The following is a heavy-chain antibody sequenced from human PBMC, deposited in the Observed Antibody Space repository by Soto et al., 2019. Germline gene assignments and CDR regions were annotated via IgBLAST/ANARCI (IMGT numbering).Heavy chain of an antibody. CDR3: ARAYYYDRSGYYPFAY. J-gene: IGHJ4*02. V-gene: IGHV4-39*01. D-gene: IGHD3-22*01. Sequence: SETLSLTCTVSGGSISSSSYYWGWIRQPPGKGLEWIGSIYYSGSTYYNPSLKSRVTISVDTSKNQFSLKLSSVTAADTAVYYCARAYYYDRSGYYPFAYWGQGTLVTVSS. CDR2: IYYSGST. CDR1: GGSISSSSYY.